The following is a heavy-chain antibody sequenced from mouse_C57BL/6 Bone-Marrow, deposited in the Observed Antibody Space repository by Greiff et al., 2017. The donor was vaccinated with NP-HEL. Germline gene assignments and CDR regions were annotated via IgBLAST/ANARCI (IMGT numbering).Heavy chain of an antibody. D-gene: IGHD1-1*01. Sequence: QVQLKESGAELVKPGASVKLSCKASGYTFTEYTIHWVKQRSGQGLEWIGWFYPGSGSIKYNEKFKDKATLTADKSSSTVYMDLSRLTFEDSAVYFCARHGDYFGSSYGYFDVWGTGTTVTVSS. CDR3: ARHGDYFGSSYGYFDV. CDR2: FYPGSGSI. V-gene: IGHV1-62-2*01. CDR1: GYTFTEYT. J-gene: IGHJ1*03.